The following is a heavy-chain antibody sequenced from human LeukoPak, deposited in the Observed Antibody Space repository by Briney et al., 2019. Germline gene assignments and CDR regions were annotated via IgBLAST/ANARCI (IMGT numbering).Heavy chain of an antibody. Sequence: ASVRVSCKASGYTFTSYVISWVRQAPGQRREWMGGISAYNGNTKYAQKLQGRVTMTTDTSTSRAYMELRSLRSDDTAVYYCASVDSYGYSYAFDIWGQGTMVTVSS. J-gene: IGHJ3*02. CDR2: ISAYNGNT. CDR3: ASVDSYGYSYAFDI. D-gene: IGHD5-18*01. CDR1: GYTFTSYV. V-gene: IGHV1-18*01.